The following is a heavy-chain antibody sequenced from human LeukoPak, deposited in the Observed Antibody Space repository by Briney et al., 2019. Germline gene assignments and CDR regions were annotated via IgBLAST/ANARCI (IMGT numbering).Heavy chain of an antibody. Sequence: PSETLSLTCTVSGGSISSYYWSWIRQPAGKGLQWLGRIYTSGSTNYNPSLKSRVTMSVDTSNNQFSLKLSSVTAADTAVYYCASGVTVTKTNAFDIWGQGTMVTVSS. CDR3: ASGVTVTKTNAFDI. J-gene: IGHJ3*02. D-gene: IGHD4-17*01. CDR2: IYTSGST. V-gene: IGHV4-4*07. CDR1: GGSISSYY.